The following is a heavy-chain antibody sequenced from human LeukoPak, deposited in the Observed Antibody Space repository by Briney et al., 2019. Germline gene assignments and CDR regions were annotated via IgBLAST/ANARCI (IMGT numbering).Heavy chain of an antibody. Sequence: PSETLSLTCAVYGGSFSGYYWSWIRQPPGKGLERIGEINHSGSTNYNPSLKSRVTISVDTSKNQFSLKLSSVTAADTAVYYCARGSGYCSGGSCYYYYGMDVWGQGTTVTVSS. J-gene: IGHJ6*02. D-gene: IGHD2-15*01. CDR1: GGSFSGYY. CDR2: INHSGST. CDR3: ARGSGYCSGGSCYYYYGMDV. V-gene: IGHV4-34*01.